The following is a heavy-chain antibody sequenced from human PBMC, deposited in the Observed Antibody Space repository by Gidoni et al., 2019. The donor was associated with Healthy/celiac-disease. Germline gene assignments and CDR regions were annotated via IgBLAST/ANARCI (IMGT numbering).Heavy chain of an antibody. D-gene: IGHD6-13*01. CDR2: INAGNGNT. CDR3: ARERIKYSSSWYPPWVY. CDR1: GYTFTSYA. Sequence: QVQLVQSGAEVKKPGASVKVSCKASGYTFTSYAMHWVRQAPGQRLEWMGWINAGNGNTKYSQKFQGRVTITRDTSASTAYMELSSLRSEDTAVYYCARERIKYSSSWYPPWVYWGQGTLVTVSS. V-gene: IGHV1-3*01. J-gene: IGHJ4*02.